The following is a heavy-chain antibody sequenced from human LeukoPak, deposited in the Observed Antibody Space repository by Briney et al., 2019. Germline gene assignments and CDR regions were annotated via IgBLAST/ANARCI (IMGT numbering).Heavy chain of an antibody. CDR1: GDSVSSNSAA. V-gene: IGHV6-1*01. CDR2: TYYRSKWYN. Sequence: SQTLSLTCAISGDSVSSNSAAWNWIRQSPSRGLEWLGRTYYRSKWYNDYAVSVKSRITINPDTSKNQFSLKLSSVTAADTAVYYCARVRGYSRYFDYWGQGTLVTVSS. J-gene: IGHJ4*02. CDR3: ARVRGYSRYFDY. D-gene: IGHD5-24*01.